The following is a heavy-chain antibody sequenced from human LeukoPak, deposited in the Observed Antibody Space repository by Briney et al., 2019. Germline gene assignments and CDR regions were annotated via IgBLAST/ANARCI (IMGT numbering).Heavy chain of an antibody. CDR1: GFIFNNHW. CDR3: GRSPDGVDN. Sequence: GGSLRLSCAASGFIFNNHWMTWVRQTPGKGLEFVANIKEDGSEIFYLDSVKGRFTISRDNAKNSLYLQMNSLRVEDTAVYYCGRSPDGVDNWGQGTLVTVSS. V-gene: IGHV3-7*01. J-gene: IGHJ4*02. D-gene: IGHD3-10*01. CDR2: IKEDGSEI.